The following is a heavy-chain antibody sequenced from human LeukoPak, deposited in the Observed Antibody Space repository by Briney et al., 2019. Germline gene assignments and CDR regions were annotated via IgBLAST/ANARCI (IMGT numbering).Heavy chain of an antibody. CDR3: ARERGIFQYYFDY. Sequence: GGSLRLSCAASGFTFSSYSMNWVRQAPGKGLEWVSSISSSSSYIYYADSVKGRFTISRDNAKNSLYLQMNSLRAEDTAVYYCARERGIFQYYFDYWGQGTLVTVSS. D-gene: IGHD2-15*01. J-gene: IGHJ4*02. V-gene: IGHV3-21*01. CDR2: ISSSSSYI. CDR1: GFTFSSYS.